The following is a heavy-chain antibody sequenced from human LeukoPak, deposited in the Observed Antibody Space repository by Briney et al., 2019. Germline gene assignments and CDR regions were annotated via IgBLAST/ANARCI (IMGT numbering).Heavy chain of an antibody. V-gene: IGHV1-2*02. CDR3: ARAITYYYGSSGSGGDY. D-gene: IGHD3-22*01. CDR1: GYTFTGYY. Sequence: ASVKVSCKASGYTFTGYYMHWVRQAPGQGLEWMGWINPNSGGTNYAQKFQGRVTMTRDTSISTAYMELSRLRSDDTAVYYCARAITYYYGSSGSGGDYWGQGTLVTVSS. CDR2: INPNSGGT. J-gene: IGHJ4*02.